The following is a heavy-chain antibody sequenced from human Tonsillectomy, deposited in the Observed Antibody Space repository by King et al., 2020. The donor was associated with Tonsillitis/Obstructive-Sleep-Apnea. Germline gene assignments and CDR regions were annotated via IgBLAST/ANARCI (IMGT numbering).Heavy chain of an antibody. CDR3: ASQPLPYYYYYYMDV. CDR2: IKQDGSEK. Sequence: DVQLVESGGGLVQPGGSLRLSCAASGFIFSSYWRSWVRQAPGKGLEGGANIKQDGSEKYYVDSVKGRFTISRDNAKNSLYLQMNSLRAEDTAVYYCASQPLPYYYYYYMDVWGKGTTVTVSS. V-gene: IGHV3-7*01. J-gene: IGHJ6*03. CDR1: GFIFSSYW.